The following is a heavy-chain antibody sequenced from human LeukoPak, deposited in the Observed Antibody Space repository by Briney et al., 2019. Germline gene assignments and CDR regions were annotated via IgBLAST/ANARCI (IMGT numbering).Heavy chain of an antibody. J-gene: IGHJ4*02. CDR3: ARPRGEKGGPLDY. Sequence: GGSLRLSCAASGFTFSNAWMHWVRQAPGKGLVWVSRISPDGSTTGHADSVKGRFTTSRDNAKNTLYLQMNSLRAEDTAVYYCARPRGEKGGPLDYWGQGTLVTVSS. CDR2: ISPDGSTT. V-gene: IGHV3-74*01. D-gene: IGHD3-10*01. CDR1: GFTFSNAW.